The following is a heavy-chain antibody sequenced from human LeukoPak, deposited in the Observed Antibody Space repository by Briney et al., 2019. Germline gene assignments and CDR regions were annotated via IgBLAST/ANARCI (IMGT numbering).Heavy chain of an antibody. Sequence: GGSLRLSCAASGFTFSSYGMHWVRQAPGKGLEWVAFIRYDGSNKYYADSVKGRFTISRDNSKNTLDLQMNSLRPEDTAVYYCARIGRWYSSSWYDLDYWGQGTLVTVSS. D-gene: IGHD6-13*01. V-gene: IGHV3-30*02. CDR3: ARIGRWYSSSWYDLDY. CDR1: GFTFSSYG. CDR2: IRYDGSNK. J-gene: IGHJ4*02.